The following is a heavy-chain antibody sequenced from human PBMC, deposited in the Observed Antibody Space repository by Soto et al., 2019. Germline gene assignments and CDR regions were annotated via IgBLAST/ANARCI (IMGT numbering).Heavy chain of an antibody. D-gene: IGHD6-19*01. CDR3: ARDTSGWYFFAY. CDR1: GFIVSSSY. CDR2: IYNDGNT. Sequence: GGSLRLSCAASGFIVSSSYMSWVRQAPGKGLEWVSVIYNDGNTYYADSVKGRFTISRDNSKNTVFLQMSSLRAEDTAVYYCARDTSGWYFFAYWGQGTLVTVSS. V-gene: IGHV3-66*01. J-gene: IGHJ4*02.